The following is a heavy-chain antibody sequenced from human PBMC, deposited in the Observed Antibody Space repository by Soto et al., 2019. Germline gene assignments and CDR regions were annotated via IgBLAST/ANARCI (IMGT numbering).Heavy chain of an antibody. J-gene: IGHJ6*01. D-gene: IGHD3-22*01. CDR1: GGTFSSYA. CDR3: AREPLDYYDSSGYYYVRYYYYGMDV. Sequence: SVKVSCKASGGTFSSYAISWVRQAPGQGLEWMGGIIPIFGTANYAQKFQGRVTITRDTSASTAYMELSSLRSEDTAVYYCAREPLDYYDSSGYYYVRYYYYGMDVWGQGTTVTVSS. CDR2: IIPIFGTA. V-gene: IGHV1-69*05.